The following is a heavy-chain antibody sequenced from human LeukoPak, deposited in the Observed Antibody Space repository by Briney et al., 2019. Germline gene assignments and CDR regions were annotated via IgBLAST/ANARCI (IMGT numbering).Heavy chain of an antibody. CDR2: VSGSGATA. CDR3: AKDRGPYIGIDNNWLHP. J-gene: IGHJ5*02. D-gene: IGHD1-26*01. V-gene: IGHV3-23*01. CDR1: GFTFNNFA. Sequence: GGSLRLSCVVSGFTFNNFAMTWVRQTPGKGLQWVSTVSGSGATAHHADSVNGRFTISRDNSKNTIYLQMNSLRVEDTALYYCAKDRGPYIGIDNNWLHPWGQGTLVTVSS.